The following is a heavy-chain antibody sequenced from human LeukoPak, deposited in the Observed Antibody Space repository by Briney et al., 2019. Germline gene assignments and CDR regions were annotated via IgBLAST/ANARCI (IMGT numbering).Heavy chain of an antibody. CDR3: ARVPNDCGDPGGYYFDY. V-gene: IGHV4-59*01. CDR2: IYYSGST. J-gene: IGHJ4*02. D-gene: IGHD4-17*01. Sequence: SEALSLTCTVSGGSISSYYWSWIRQPPGKGLEWIGYIYYSGSTNYNPSLKSRVTISVDTSKNQFSLKLSSVTAADTAVYYCARVPNDCGDPGGYYFDYWGQGTLVTVSS. CDR1: GGSISSYY.